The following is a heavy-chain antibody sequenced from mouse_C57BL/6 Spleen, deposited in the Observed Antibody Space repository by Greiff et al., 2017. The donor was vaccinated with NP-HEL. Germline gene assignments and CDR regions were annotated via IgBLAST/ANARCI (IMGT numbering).Heavy chain of an antibody. Sequence: QVQLKQSGPELVKPGASVKISCKASGYAFSSSWMNWVKQRPGKGLEWIGRIYPGDGDTNYNGKFKGKATLTADNSSSTAYMQLSSLTSEDSAVYFCASYDGYYLYYAMDYWGQGTSVTVSS. D-gene: IGHD2-3*01. CDR1: GYAFSSSW. V-gene: IGHV1-82*01. J-gene: IGHJ4*01. CDR2: IYPGDGDT. CDR3: ASYDGYYLYYAMDY.